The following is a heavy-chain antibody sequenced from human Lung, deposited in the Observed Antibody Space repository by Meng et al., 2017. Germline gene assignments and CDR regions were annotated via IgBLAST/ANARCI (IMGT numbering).Heavy chain of an antibody. CDR1: GFTFRSHW. CDR2: IRGDGGSI. V-gene: IGHV3-74*03. J-gene: IGHJ4*02. CDR3: ARESGYFEY. Sequence: EVQMVESGGGLVQPGGFLSLSCAASGFTFRSHWMHWVRQAPGKGLVWVSRIRGDGGSIVYADSVKGRFTISRDNAKNTLFLQMNSLRAEDTAVYYCARESGYFEYWGQGILVTVSS.